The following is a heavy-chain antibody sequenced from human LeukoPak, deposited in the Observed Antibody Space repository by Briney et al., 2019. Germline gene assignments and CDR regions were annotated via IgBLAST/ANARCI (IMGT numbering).Heavy chain of an antibody. CDR1: GFTFSSYS. J-gene: IGHJ3*02. D-gene: IGHD3/OR15-3a*01. Sequence: GGSLRPSCAASGFTFSSYSMNWVREAPGKGLECVSSISSSSSYIYYADSVKGRFTISRDNAKNSLYLQMNSLRAEDRAVYYCARDLGLVMSLDISGQGTMVTVSS. CDR3: ARDLGLVMSLDI. CDR2: ISSSSSYI. V-gene: IGHV3-21*01.